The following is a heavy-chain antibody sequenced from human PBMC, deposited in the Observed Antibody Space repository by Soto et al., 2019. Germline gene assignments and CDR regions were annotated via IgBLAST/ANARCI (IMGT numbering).Heavy chain of an antibody. CDR1: GFTFSNYW. J-gene: IGHJ3*02. V-gene: IGHV3-30-3*01. D-gene: IGHD6-19*01. CDR3: AREGYGSGWAGVFDI. Sequence: QAQLVESGGGVVQPGRSLRLSCAASGFTFSNYWMHCVRQAPGTGLQWVAGISVDGGSEHYPDAVRGRLTVSRDNSKNPLYLEMKAEHTAVYYCAREGYGSGWAGVFDIWGQGTMVTVSS. CDR2: ISVDGGSE.